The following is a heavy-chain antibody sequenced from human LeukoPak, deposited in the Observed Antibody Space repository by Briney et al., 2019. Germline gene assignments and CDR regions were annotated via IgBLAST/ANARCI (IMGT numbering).Heavy chain of an antibody. D-gene: IGHD2-2*01. CDR1: GFTFSSYG. CDR2: IWSDGNNK. J-gene: IGHJ4*02. Sequence: GRSLRLSCAASGFTFSSYGMHWVRQAPSKGLEWVAVIWSDGNNKYYADSVKGRFTISRDNSDNTLFLRMNSLRVEDTAVYYCARATYCSSTSCGRVDYWGQGTLVTVSS. V-gene: IGHV3-33*01. CDR3: ARATYCSSTSCGRVDY.